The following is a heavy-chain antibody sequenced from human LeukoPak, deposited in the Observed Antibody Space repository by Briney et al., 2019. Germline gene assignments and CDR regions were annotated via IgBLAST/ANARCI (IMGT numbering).Heavy chain of an antibody. J-gene: IGHJ5*02. D-gene: IGHD6-6*01. CDR3: ARQSIAIRQWFDP. CDR1: GGSISTYY. Sequence: PSETLPLTCTVSGGSISTYYWSWLRQPPGKGMEWIGFIYYSGTTNYSPSLTSRVTISVDTSKNQFSLKLSSVTAADTAVYYCARQSIAIRQWFDPWGKGTLVTVSS. V-gene: IGHV4-59*01. CDR2: IYYSGTT.